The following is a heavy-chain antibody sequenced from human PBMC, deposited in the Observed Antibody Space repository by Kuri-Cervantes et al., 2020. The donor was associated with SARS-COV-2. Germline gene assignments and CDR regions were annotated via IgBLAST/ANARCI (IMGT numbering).Heavy chain of an antibody. Sequence: GGSLRLSCSASGFTFNAYSMHWVRQAPGKGLEYVSAISSNGETTYYADSVKGRSIISRDNSKNTLFLQMSGLRAEDTAVYFCVTRGGSEAFDVWGQGTMVTVSS. V-gene: IGHV3-64D*06. CDR1: GFTFNAYS. D-gene: IGHD1-1*01. CDR3: VTRGGSEAFDV. CDR2: ISSNGETT. J-gene: IGHJ3*01.